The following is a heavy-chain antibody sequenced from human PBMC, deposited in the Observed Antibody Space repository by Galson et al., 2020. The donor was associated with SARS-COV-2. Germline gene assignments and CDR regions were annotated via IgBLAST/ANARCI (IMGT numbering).Heavy chain of an antibody. Sequence: ASVKVSCRGSGYSFTHFGISWVRQAPGQGLEWMGWISGYNGDTDYAQTLHDRITMTIDTSTSTAYMELSGLRSDDTAVYYCARGGTYGSSWYTVDYWGQGTQVIVSS. CDR3: ARGGTYGSSWYTVDY. D-gene: IGHD6-13*01. CDR2: ISGYNGDT. J-gene: IGHJ4*02. CDR1: GYSFTHFG. V-gene: IGHV1-18*01.